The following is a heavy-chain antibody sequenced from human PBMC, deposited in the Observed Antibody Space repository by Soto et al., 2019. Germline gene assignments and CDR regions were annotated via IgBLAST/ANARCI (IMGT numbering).Heavy chain of an antibody. CDR1: GLSVSGDY. CDR2: IYGGGST. J-gene: IGHJ6*02. V-gene: IGHV3-53*01. CDR3: ARETRDYDYYALDV. Sequence: GGSLRLSCAASGLSVSGDYMSWVRQAPGKGLEWVSVIYGGGSTYDADSVKGRVTISRDNSKNTVYLQMNSLRVEDTAVYYCARETRDYDYYALDVWGQGTPVTVSS.